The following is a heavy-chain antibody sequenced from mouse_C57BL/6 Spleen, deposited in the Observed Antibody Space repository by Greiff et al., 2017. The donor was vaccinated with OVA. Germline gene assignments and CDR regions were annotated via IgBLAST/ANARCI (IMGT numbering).Heavy chain of an antibody. Sequence: QVQLQQSGAELVRPGASVTLSCKASGYTFTDYEMHWVKQTPVHGLEWIGAIDPETGGTAYNQKFKGKAILTADKSSSTAYMELRSLTSEDSAVDYCTRPLRLRDYYAMDYWGQGTSVTVSS. CDR1: GYTFTDYE. D-gene: IGHD3-2*02. CDR3: TRPLRLRDYYAMDY. V-gene: IGHV1-15*01. J-gene: IGHJ4*01. CDR2: IDPETGGT.